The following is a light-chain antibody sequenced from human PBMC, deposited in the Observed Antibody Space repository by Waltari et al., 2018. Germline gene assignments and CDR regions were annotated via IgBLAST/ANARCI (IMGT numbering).Light chain of an antibody. Sequence: QSVLTQPPSASGTPGQRVTLSCSGGASNIGSNAVTWYQHLPGAAPKLVILNNSQRPSGISDRFSGSTSGASASLAISGLQSDDEADYYCASWDGSLAAYVFGGGTKVTV. CDR1: ASNIGSNA. J-gene: IGLJ1*01. CDR3: ASWDGSLAAYV. CDR2: NNS. V-gene: IGLV1-44*01.